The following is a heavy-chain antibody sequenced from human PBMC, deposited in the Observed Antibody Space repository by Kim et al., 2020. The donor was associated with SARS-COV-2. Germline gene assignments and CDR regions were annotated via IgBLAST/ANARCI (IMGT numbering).Heavy chain of an antibody. J-gene: IGHJ4*02. CDR2: ISYDGSNK. V-gene: IGHV3-30*18. CDR1: GFTFSSYG. Sequence: GGSLRLSCAASGFTFSSYGMHWVRQAPGKGLEWVAVISYDGSNKYYADSVKGRFTISRDNSKNTLYLQMNSLRAEDTAVYYCAKESDRIAVAGTGGFDYWGQGTLVTVSS. CDR3: AKESDRIAVAGTGGFDY. D-gene: IGHD6-19*01.